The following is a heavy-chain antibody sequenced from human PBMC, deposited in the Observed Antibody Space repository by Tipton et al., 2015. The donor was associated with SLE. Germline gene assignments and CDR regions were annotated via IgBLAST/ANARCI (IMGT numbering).Heavy chain of an antibody. Sequence: SLRLSCAASGFTFSSYWMSWVRQAPGKGLEWVANIKQDGSEKYYVDSVKGRFTISRDNSKNTLYLQMNSLRAEDTAVYYCARVTTGLYGMDVWGQGTTVTVSS. CDR2: IKQDGSEK. CDR1: GFTFSSYW. CDR3: ARVTTGLYGMDV. V-gene: IGHV3-7*03. J-gene: IGHJ6*02. D-gene: IGHD4-17*01.